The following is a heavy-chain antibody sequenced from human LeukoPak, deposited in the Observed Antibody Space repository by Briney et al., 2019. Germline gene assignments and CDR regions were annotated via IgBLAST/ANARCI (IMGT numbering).Heavy chain of an antibody. CDR1: GGSFSGYY. V-gene: IGHV4-34*01. Sequence: PSETLSLTCAVYGGSFSGYYWSWIRQPPGKGLEWIGEINHSGSTNYNPSLKSRVTISVDTSKNQFSLKLSSVTAADTAVYYCARGYRPPSYYYGKKVGVHYYYYMDVWGKGTTVTVSS. J-gene: IGHJ6*03. CDR2: INHSGST. D-gene: IGHD3-10*01. CDR3: ARGYRPPSYYYGKKVGVHYYYYMDV.